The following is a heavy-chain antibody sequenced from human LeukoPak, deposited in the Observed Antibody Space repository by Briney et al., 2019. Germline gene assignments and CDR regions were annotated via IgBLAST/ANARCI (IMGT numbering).Heavy chain of an antibody. CDR3: ARHLGSSGSYPFDY. CDR2: IYYSGST. CDR1: GGSISSSSYY. D-gene: IGHD3-10*01. J-gene: IGHJ4*02. V-gene: IGHV4-39*01. Sequence: SETLSLTCTVSGGSISSSSYYWGWIRQPPGKGLEWIGSIYYSGSTYYNSSLKSRVTMSVDMSKNQFSLILTSVTAADTAVYYCARHLGSSGSYPFDYWGQGTLDTVSS.